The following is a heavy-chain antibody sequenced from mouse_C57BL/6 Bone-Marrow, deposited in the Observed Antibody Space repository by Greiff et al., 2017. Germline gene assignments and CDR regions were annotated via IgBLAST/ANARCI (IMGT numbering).Heavy chain of an antibody. Sequence: DVKLQESGPGLVKPSQSLSLTCSVTGYSITSGYYWNWIRQFPGNKLEWMGYISYDGSNNYNPSLKNRISITRDTSKNQFFLKLNSVTTEDTATYYCASPSGSSPYFDVWGTGTTVTVSS. CDR1: GYSITSGYY. J-gene: IGHJ1*03. D-gene: IGHD1-1*01. CDR3: ASPSGSSPYFDV. V-gene: IGHV3-6*01. CDR2: ISYDGSN.